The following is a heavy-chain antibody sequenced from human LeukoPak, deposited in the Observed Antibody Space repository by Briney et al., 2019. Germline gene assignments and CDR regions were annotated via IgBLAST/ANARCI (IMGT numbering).Heavy chain of an antibody. Sequence: PGGSLRLSCAASGFTFSSYGMHWVRQAPGKGLEWVSSTWSDGSNKYYADSVKGRFTISRDNSKNTLYLQMNSLRAEDTAVYYCAKEGYCSGGSCYFSDAFDIWGQGTMVTVSS. V-gene: IGHV3-30*02. J-gene: IGHJ3*02. CDR1: GFTFSSYG. CDR3: AKEGYCSGGSCYFSDAFDI. D-gene: IGHD2-15*01. CDR2: TWSDGSNK.